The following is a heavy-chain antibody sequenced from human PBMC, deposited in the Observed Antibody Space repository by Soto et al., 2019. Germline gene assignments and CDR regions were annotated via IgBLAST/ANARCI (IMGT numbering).Heavy chain of an antibody. V-gene: IGHV3-21*01. CDR2: ISSSSSYI. Sequence: EVQLVESGGGLVKPGGSLRLSCTASAFTFSTYTMHWVRQAPGKGLEWVSSISSSSSYIYYADSLKGRFTISRDNAKNSLYVQINCLRGKDRTVYSGTRDQTDSRDGGYYPFCFDTWGRATMVPVSS. CDR1: AFTFSTYT. J-gene: IGHJ3*02. CDR3: TRDQTDSRDGGYYPFCFDT. D-gene: IGHD1-26*01.